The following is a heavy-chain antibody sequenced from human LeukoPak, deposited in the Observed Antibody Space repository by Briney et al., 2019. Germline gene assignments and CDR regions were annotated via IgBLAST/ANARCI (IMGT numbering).Heavy chain of an antibody. CDR3: ARGRIAAAGPGGY. J-gene: IGHJ4*02. D-gene: IGHD6-13*01. Sequence: ASVKVSCKASGYTFTSYDINWVRQATGQGLEWMGWMSPNSGNTGYAQKFQGRVTMTRNTSISTAYMELSSLRSEDTAVYYCARGRIAAAGPGGYWGQGTLVTVSS. CDR2: MSPNSGNT. V-gene: IGHV1-8*01. CDR1: GYTFTSYD.